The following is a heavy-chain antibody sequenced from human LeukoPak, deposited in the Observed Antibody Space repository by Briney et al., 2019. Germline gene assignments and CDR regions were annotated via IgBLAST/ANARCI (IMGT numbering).Heavy chain of an antibody. CDR2: IYTSGST. V-gene: IGHV4-4*07. CDR1: GGSMSSYY. J-gene: IGHJ4*02. D-gene: IGHD3-10*01. Sequence: SETLSLTCTVSGGSMSSYYWSWIRQPAGKGLEWIGRIYTSGSTNYNPSLKSRVTMSVDTSKNQFSLKLSSVTAADTAVYYCARVAYYYGSGSYEDYYFDYWGQGTLVTVSS. CDR3: ARVAYYYGSGSYEDYYFDY.